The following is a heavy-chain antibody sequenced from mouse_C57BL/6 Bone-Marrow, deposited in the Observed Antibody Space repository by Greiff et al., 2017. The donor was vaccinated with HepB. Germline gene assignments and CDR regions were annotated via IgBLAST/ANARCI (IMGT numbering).Heavy chain of an antibody. CDR2: ISYDGSN. Sequence: DVQLQESGPGLVKPSQSLSLTCSVTGYSITSGYYWNWIRQFPGNKLEWMGYISYDGSNNYNPSLKNRISITRDTSKNQFFLKLNSVTTEDTATYYCAREPSLYYDYDVYWYFDVWGTGTTVTVSS. V-gene: IGHV3-6*01. D-gene: IGHD2-4*01. CDR1: GYSITSGYY. J-gene: IGHJ1*03. CDR3: AREPSLYYDYDVYWYFDV.